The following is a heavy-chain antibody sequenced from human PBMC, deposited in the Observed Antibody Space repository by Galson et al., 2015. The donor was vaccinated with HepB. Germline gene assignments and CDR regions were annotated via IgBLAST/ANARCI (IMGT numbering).Heavy chain of an antibody. CDR1: GFTFSNAW. J-gene: IGHJ4*02. CDR3: NTALMWEQPGSFDY. V-gene: IGHV3-15*01. D-gene: IGHD1-26*01. CDR2: VKSKTDGGTA. Sequence: SLRLSCAASGFTFSNAWLNWVRQAPGKGLEWVGLVKSKTDGGTADYAAPVKGRFAISRDDSKSTLYLHMNSLKTEGTAVYYCNTALMWEQPGSFDYWGQGTLVTVSS.